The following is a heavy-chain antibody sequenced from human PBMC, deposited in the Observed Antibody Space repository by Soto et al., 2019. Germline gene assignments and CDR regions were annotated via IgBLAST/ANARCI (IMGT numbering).Heavy chain of an antibody. CDR2: ISGSGGST. D-gene: IGHD3-10*01. J-gene: IGHJ4*02. CDR3: AKDRPIWFGEPPYDY. Sequence: TVGSLRLSCAASGFTFSSYAMSWVRQAPGKGLEWVSAISGSGGSTYYADSVKGRFTISRDNSKNTLYLQMNSLRAEDTAVYYCAKDRPIWFGEPPYDYWGQGTLVTVSS. CDR1: GFTFSSYA. V-gene: IGHV3-23*01.